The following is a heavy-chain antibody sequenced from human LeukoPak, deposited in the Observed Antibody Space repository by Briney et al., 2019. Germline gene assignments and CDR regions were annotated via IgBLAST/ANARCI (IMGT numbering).Heavy chain of an antibody. CDR2: INPNSGGT. Sequence: ASVKVSCKASGYTFTGYYMHWVRQAPGQGLEWMGWINPNSGGTNYAQKFQGRVTMTRDTSISTAYMELSRLRSDDTAVYYCAGGDYYDSSGYYFEVWGQGTLVTVSS. CDR3: AGGDYYDSSGYYFEV. CDR1: GYTFTGYY. D-gene: IGHD3-22*01. J-gene: IGHJ4*02. V-gene: IGHV1-2*02.